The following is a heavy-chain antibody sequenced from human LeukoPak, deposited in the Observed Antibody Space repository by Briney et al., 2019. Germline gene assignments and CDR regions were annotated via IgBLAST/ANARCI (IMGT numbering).Heavy chain of an antibody. CDR2: MNPSSGNT. D-gene: IGHD3-22*01. V-gene: IGHV1-8*01. CDR1: GYTFTSYD. CDR3: ARVAYYYDSAGLYLNYFYGMDV. J-gene: IGHJ6*02. Sequence: ASVKVSCKASGYTFTSYDINWVRQATGQGLEWLGWMNPSSGNTGYAQKFQGRVTMTRDTSISTAYMELSSLRSEDTAVYYCARVAYYYDSAGLYLNYFYGMDVWGQGSTVTVSS.